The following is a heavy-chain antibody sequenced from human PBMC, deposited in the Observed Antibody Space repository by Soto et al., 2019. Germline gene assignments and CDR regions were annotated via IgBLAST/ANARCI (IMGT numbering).Heavy chain of an antibody. J-gene: IGHJ5*02. CDR3: AKSLFYGDYNWLDP. CDR2: INIDGSST. D-gene: IGHD4-17*01. V-gene: IGHV3-74*01. Sequence: GGSLRLSCAASGFTFSTYWMHWVRQAPGKGLVWVSHINIDGSSTSYADSVKGRFTISRDNAKNTLYLQMNSLRAEDTAVYYCAKSLFYGDYNWLDPWGQGTLVTVSS. CDR1: GFTFSTYW.